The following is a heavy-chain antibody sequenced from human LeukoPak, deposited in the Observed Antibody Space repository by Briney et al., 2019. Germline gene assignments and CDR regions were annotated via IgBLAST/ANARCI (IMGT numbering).Heavy chain of an antibody. CDR2: INHSGST. V-gene: IGHV4-34*01. Sequence: SETLSLTCAVYGGSFSGYYWSWIRQPPGKGLEWIGEINHSGSTNYNPSLKSRVTISVDTSKNQFSLKLSSVTAADTAVYYCARAVGLSGYSHPRVTPRITRFDYWGQGTLVTVSS. CDR1: GGSFSGYY. CDR3: ARAVGLSGYSHPRVTPRITRFDY. J-gene: IGHJ4*02. D-gene: IGHD3-3*01.